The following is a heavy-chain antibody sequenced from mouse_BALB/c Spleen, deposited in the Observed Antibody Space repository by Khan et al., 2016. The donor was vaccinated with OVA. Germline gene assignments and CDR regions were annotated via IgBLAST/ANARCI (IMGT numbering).Heavy chain of an antibody. CDR3: AERGFDNYWFAY. Sequence: EVQLQESGAELVRPGALVKLSCKASGFNIKDYYMLWVKQRPEQGLEWIGWIDPENGNTIYDPKFKAKAFITADKSSNTAYLQLSSLTSEDTAVYYCAERGFDNYWFAYWGQGTLVTVSA. V-gene: IGHV14-1*02. J-gene: IGHJ3*01. CDR2: IDPENGNT. D-gene: IGHD1-3*01. CDR1: GFNIKDYY.